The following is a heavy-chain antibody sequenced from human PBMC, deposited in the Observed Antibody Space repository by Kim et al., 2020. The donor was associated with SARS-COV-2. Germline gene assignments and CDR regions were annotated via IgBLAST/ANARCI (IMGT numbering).Heavy chain of an antibody. CDR2: IYYSGST. CDR3: ARLIRDNYYYYYGMDV. CDR1: GGSISSYY. D-gene: IGHD3-10*01. V-gene: IGHV4-59*08. Sequence: SETLSLTCTVSGGSISSYYWSWIRQPPGKGLEWIGYIYYSGSTNYNPSLKSRVTISVDTYKNQCSLKLSSVTAADTAVYYCARLIRDNYYYYYGMDVWGQGTTVTVSS. J-gene: IGHJ6*02.